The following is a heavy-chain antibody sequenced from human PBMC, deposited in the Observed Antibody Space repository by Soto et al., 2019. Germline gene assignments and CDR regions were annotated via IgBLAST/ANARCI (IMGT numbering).Heavy chain of an antibody. Sequence: LRLSCATSGFTIHDHGMSWVRQAPGKGLDWVGFIRSSRYGATTDYAASVKGRFFISRDDSKSIAFLQMNSLRAEDTAVYYCAKDPRNSPRYYLDYWAQGTPVTVSS. J-gene: IGHJ4*02. V-gene: IGHV3-49*04. CDR1: GFTIHDHG. D-gene: IGHD4-4*01. CDR3: AKDPRNSPRYYLDY. CDR2: IRSSRYGATT.